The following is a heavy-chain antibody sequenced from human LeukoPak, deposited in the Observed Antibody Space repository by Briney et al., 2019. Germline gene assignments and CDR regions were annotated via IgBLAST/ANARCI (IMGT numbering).Heavy chain of an antibody. D-gene: IGHD3-10*01. CDR3: ARRDFTMVRGALVPSAYYFDY. CDR1: GGSVSSGDYY. CDR2: IYYSGST. Sequence: PSETLSLTCTVSGGSVSSGDYYWSWIRQPPGKGLEWIGYIYYSGSTYYNPSLKSRVTISVDTSKNQLSLKLSSVTAADTAVYYCARRDFTMVRGALVPSAYYFDYWGQGTLVTVSS. V-gene: IGHV4-30-4*01. J-gene: IGHJ4*02.